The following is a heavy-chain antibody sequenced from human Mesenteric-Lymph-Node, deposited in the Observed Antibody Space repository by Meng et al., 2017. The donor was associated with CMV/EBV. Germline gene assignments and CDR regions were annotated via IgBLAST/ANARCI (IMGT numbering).Heavy chain of an antibody. CDR1: GFTFSDHY. V-gene: IGHV3-72*01. D-gene: IGHD3-10*01. J-gene: IGHJ4*02. CDR3: ARITLVEDY. CDR2: IRNKANSYIT. Sequence: CAASGFTFSDHYMDWVRQAPGKGLEWVGRIRNKANSYITEYAASVKGRFTISRDDSKSSLYLQMNSLKTEDTAVYYCARITLVEDYWGQGALVTVSS.